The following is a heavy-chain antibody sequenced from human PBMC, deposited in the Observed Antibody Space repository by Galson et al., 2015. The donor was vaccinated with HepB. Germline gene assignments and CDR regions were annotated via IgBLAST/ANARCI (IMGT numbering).Heavy chain of an antibody. CDR2: ISGSGSGI. V-gene: IGHV3-11*01. J-gene: IGHJ4*02. CDR1: RFTFSDSY. CDR3: AGGLYCDY. D-gene: IGHD3-16*01. Sequence: SLRLSCAASRFTFSDSYMSWIRQAPGKGLEWVSYISGSGSGIYYADSVKGRFTISRDNAKNSLYLQMNSLRAEDTAVYYCAGGLYCDYWGQGTLVTVSS.